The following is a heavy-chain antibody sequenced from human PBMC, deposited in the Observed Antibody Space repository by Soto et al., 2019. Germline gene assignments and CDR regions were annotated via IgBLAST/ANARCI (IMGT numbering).Heavy chain of an antibody. D-gene: IGHD1-26*01. CDR3: GRGGIGIRGLAY. V-gene: IGHV3-23*01. CDR2: IIDSGGST. CDR1: GFTFSSYA. J-gene: IGHJ4*02. Sequence: EVQLLESGGGLVQPGGSLRLSCAASGFTFSSYAMSWVRQAPGKGLEWVSSIIDSGGSTYHADSVKGRFTISRDNSKNTLYLQMNSLRAEDTAVYYCGRGGIGIRGLAYWGQGTLVTVSS.